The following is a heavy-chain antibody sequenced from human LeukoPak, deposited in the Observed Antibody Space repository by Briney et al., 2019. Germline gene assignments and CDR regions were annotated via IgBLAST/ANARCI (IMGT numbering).Heavy chain of an antibody. CDR1: GYTFTSYG. Sequence: GSVKVSCKASGYTFTSYGISWVRQAPGQGLEWMGWISAYNGNTSYAQKLQGRVTMTTDTSTSTAYMELRSLRSDDTAVYYCARALIAVAGLYGMDVWGQGTTVTVSS. D-gene: IGHD6-19*01. J-gene: IGHJ6*02. CDR2: ISAYNGNT. CDR3: ARALIAVAGLYGMDV. V-gene: IGHV1-18*01.